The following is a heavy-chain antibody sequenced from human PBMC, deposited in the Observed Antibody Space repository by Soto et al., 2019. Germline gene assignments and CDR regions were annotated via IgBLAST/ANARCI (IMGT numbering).Heavy chain of an antibody. CDR2: IIPIFGTA. D-gene: IGHD3-22*01. CDR1: GGTFSSYA. J-gene: IGHJ1*01. CDR3: AGTYYYDSSGYAEYFQH. V-gene: IGHV1-69*13. Sequence: ASVKVSCKASGGTFSSYAISWVRQAPGQGLEWMGGIIPIFGTANYAQKFQGRVTITADESTSTAYMELSSLRSEDTAVYYCAGTYYYDSSGYAEYFQHWGQGTLVTVSS.